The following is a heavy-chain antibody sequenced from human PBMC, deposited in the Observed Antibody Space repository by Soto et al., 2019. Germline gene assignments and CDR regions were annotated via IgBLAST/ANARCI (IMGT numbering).Heavy chain of an antibody. D-gene: IGHD1-1*01. J-gene: IGHJ4*02. CDR2: ISAHNGNT. CDR3: AGGRYGDY. V-gene: IGHV1-18*01. CDR1: GYAFTTYG. Sequence: QVHLVQSGAEVKKPGASVKVSCKGSGYAFTTYGITWVRQAPGQGLEWMGWISAHNGNTNYAQKLQGRTTVTSATSTRTDYMEMRSLRADDTAVYYCAGGRYGDYWGQGALVTVSS.